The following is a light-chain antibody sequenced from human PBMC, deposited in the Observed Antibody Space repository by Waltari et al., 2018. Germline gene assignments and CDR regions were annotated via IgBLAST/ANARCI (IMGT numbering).Light chain of an antibody. Sequence: QSGLAQPASASGSPGQSLTITSTGTSSDVGNYNLVSWYQQRPGKAPRLLIYEVTKRAPGTSDRFSASKSGNTASLSISGLQAQEDEADYYCCSYVGLGTYVFGTGTKVTV. CDR3: CSYVGLGTYV. V-gene: IGLV2-23*02. CDR2: EVT. J-gene: IGLJ1*01. CDR1: SSDVGNYNL.